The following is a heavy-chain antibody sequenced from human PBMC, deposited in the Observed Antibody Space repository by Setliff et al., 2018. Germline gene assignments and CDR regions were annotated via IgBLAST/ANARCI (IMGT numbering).Heavy chain of an antibody. Sequence: ASVKVSCKTSGYTFTNYGITWVRQAPGQGLEWTGWINNYNTNTNYAQKLQGRVAMTTDTSTSTAYMELRSLRSDDSAVYYCARINFYVSSGHYYAPDYWGQGTLVTVSS. V-gene: IGHV1-18*01. CDR1: GYTFTNYG. J-gene: IGHJ4*02. CDR3: ARINFYVSSGHYYAPDY. D-gene: IGHD3-22*01. CDR2: INNYNTNT.